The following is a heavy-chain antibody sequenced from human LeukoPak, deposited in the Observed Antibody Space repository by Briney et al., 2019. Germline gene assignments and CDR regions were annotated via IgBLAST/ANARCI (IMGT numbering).Heavy chain of an antibody. J-gene: IGHJ4*02. D-gene: IGHD4-17*01. Sequence: SQTLSLTCTVSGGSTSSGDYYWSWIRQPPGKGLEWIGYIYDSGSTYYNPSLNSRVTISVDTSKTQFSLKLSSVTAADTAVYYCAREPDYDERGWGQGTLVTVSS. V-gene: IGHV4-30-4*08. CDR2: IYDSGST. CDR3: AREPDYDERG. CDR1: GGSTSSGDYY.